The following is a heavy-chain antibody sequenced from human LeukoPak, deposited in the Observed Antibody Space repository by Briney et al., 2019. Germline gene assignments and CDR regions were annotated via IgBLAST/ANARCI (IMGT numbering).Heavy chain of an antibody. CDR2: IGTAGDT. V-gene: IGHV3-13*01. CDR1: GLTFSDYD. D-gene: IGHD1-1*01. CDR3: ARVAKERVGGVYYFDY. Sequence: QPGGSLRLSCALSGLTFSDYDMHWVRQATGKGLEWVSAIGTAGDTYYTGSVKGRFTISRENAENSLYLQMNSLRAGDTAVYYCARVAKERVGGVYYFDYWGQGTLVTVSS. J-gene: IGHJ4*02.